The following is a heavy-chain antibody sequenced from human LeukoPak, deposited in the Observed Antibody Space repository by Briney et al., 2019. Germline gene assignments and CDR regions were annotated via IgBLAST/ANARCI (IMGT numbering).Heavy chain of an antibody. CDR3: ARDGDFWSGPLYYYYMDV. D-gene: IGHD3-3*01. V-gene: IGHV4-38-2*02. CDR1: GYSISSGYY. CDR2: IYHSGST. Sequence: SETLSLTCTVSGYSISSGYYWGWIRQPPGKGLEWIGSIYHSGSTYYNPSLKSRVTISVDTSKNQFSLKLSSVTAADTAVYYCARDGDFWSGPLYYYYMDVWGKGTTVTVSS. J-gene: IGHJ6*03.